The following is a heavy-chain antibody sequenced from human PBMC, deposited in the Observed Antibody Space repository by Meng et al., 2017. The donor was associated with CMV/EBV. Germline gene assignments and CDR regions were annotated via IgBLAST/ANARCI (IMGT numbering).Heavy chain of an antibody. J-gene: IGHJ5*02. CDR3: ARDLRDWFDP. D-gene: IGHD3-16*01. Sequence: GGSLRLSCAASGFTFSSYGMSWVRQAPGKGLEWVANIKQDGSEKYYVDSVKGRFTISRDNAKNSLYLQMNSLRAEDTAVYYCARDLRDWFDPWGQGTLVTVSS. CDR2: IKQDGSEK. V-gene: IGHV3-7*01. CDR1: GFTFSSYG.